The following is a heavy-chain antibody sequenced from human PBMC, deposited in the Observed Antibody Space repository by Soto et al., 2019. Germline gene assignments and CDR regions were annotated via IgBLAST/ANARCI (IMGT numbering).Heavy chain of an antibody. CDR1: GYTFTNYD. J-gene: IGHJ4*02. D-gene: IGHD3-16*02. Sequence: QVQLVQSGAEVKKPGASVKVSCKASGYTFTNYDITWVRQATGQGLEWMGWMNPNSGNTGYAQKFQGRVTMTRNTSMSTAYMELSSLRSEVTAVYYCATEVGTFGGVIVDYWGQGTLVTVSS. V-gene: IGHV1-8*01. CDR3: ATEVGTFGGVIVDY. CDR2: MNPNSGNT.